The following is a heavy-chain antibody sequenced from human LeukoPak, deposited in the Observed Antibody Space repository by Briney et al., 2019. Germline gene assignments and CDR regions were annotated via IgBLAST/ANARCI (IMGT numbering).Heavy chain of an antibody. D-gene: IGHD3-10*01. CDR1: GGSMNSYY. V-gene: IGHV4-59*01. J-gene: IGHJ6*02. CDR2: IYFTGST. Sequence: SETLSLTYTVSGGSMNSYYWSWVRQTPGKGLEWFGHIYFTGSTNYNPSLKSRVTMSVDTSKNQFSLRLSSVTAADTALYYCARGIAVVRGVIYYGMDVWGQGTTVTVSS. CDR3: ARGIAVVRGVIYYGMDV.